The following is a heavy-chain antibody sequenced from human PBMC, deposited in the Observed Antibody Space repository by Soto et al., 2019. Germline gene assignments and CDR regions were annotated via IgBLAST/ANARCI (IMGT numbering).Heavy chain of an antibody. J-gene: IGHJ6*04. CDR2: ISGSGGST. CDR1: VCSFSSYS. D-gene: IGHD5-18*01. V-gene: IGHV3-23*01. Sequence: CXRLSWSAGVCSFSSYSRSLFRHAPGKGLECVSAISGSGGSTYYADSVKGRFTISRYNSKNTLYLQMNSLRAEDTAVYYCAQLSVDTAMGRPAGGMDVSAKGTTVNVT. CDR3: AQLSVDTAMGRPAGGMDV.